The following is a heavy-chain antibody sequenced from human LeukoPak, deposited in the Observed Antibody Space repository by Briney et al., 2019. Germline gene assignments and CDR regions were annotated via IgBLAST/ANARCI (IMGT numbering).Heavy chain of an antibody. CDR1: GFTFDDYA. Sequence: PGGSLRLSCAASGFTFDDYAMHWVRQAPGKGLEWVSLISWDGGSTYYADSVKGRFTISRDNSKNTLYLHMSDLRAEDTALYYCAKDLAGGNVPDSWGQGALVTVYS. D-gene: IGHD2-8*02. CDR3: AKDLAGGNVPDS. CDR2: ISWDGGST. V-gene: IGHV3-43D*03. J-gene: IGHJ4*02.